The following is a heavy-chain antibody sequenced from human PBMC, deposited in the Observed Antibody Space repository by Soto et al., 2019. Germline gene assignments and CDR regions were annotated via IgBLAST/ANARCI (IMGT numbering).Heavy chain of an antibody. CDR3: ARDPDKYSSSWGCTFDP. Sequence: QVQLQESGPGLVKPSGTLSLTCAVSGGSISSSNWWSWVRQPPGKGLEWIGEIYHSGSTNYNPSLKSRVTRSVDKSTNQFSLKLSSVNAADTAVYYCARDPDKYSSSWGCTFDPWGQGTLVTVSS. CDR2: IYHSGST. CDR1: GGSISSSNW. J-gene: IGHJ5*02. V-gene: IGHV4-4*02. D-gene: IGHD6-13*01.